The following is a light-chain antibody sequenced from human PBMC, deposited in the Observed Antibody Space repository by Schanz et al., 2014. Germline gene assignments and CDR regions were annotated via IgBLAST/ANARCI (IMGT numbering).Light chain of an antibody. CDR1: SSDVGGYNF. V-gene: IGLV2-14*03. Sequence: QSVLTQPASVSGSPGQSITVSCTGTSSDVGGYNFVSWYQQHPGKAPKLMIHDVSNRPSGVSNRFSGSKSGNTASLTISGLQAEDEADYYCAAWDDSLNGPVFGGGTKLTVL. CDR2: DVS. J-gene: IGLJ3*02. CDR3: AAWDDSLNGPV.